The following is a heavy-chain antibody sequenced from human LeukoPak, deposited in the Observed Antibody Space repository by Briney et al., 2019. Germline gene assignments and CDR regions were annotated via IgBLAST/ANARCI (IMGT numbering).Heavy chain of an antibody. Sequence: GESLQISCKGSGYSFTSYWINWVRQMPGKGLEWMGIIFPSDSDTSYSPSFQGQVTMSVDKSSNTAYLQWSTVKASDTAMYYCARQTTFDVWGQGTMVTVSS. CDR3: ARQTTFDV. J-gene: IGHJ3*01. CDR2: IFPSDSDT. CDR1: GYSFTSYW. D-gene: IGHD4-11*01. V-gene: IGHV5-51*01.